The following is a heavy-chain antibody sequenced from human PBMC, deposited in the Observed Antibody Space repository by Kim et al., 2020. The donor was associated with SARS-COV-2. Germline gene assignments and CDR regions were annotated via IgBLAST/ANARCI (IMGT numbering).Heavy chain of an antibody. CDR1: GGSISSSSYY. CDR2: IYYSGST. Sequence: SETLSLTCTVSGGSISSSSYYWGWIRQPPGKGLEWIGSIYYSGSTYYNPSLKSRVTISVDTSKNQFSLKLSSVTAADTAVYYCARPSPTSRYCSSTSCYWGDWGQGTLVTVSS. CDR3: ARPSPTSRYCSSTSCYWGD. D-gene: IGHD2-2*01. J-gene: IGHJ4*02. V-gene: IGHV4-39*01.